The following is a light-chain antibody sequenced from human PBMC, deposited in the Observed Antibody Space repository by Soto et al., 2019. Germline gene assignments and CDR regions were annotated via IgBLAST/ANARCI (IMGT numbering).Light chain of an antibody. J-gene: IGKJ4*01. CDR2: DAS. Sequence: EIVLTQSPATLSLSPGERATLSCRASQSVSSYLAWYQQKPGQAPSLLIYDASNRATGIPARFSGSGSGTDFTLTISSLEPEDLAVYYCQQRSNWPPLTFGGGTKVEIK. V-gene: IGKV3-11*01. CDR3: QQRSNWPPLT. CDR1: QSVSSY.